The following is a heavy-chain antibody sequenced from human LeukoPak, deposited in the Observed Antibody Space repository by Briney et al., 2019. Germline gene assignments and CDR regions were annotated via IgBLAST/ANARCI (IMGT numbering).Heavy chain of an antibody. CDR3: ARDSSEIPPYSSSSTCFDY. CDR2: IYYSGST. CDR1: GYSISSGYY. Sequence: SETLSLTCTVSGYSISSGYYWGWIRQPPGKGLEWIGSIYYSGSTYYNPSLKSRVTISVDTSKNRFSLKLSSVTAADTAVYYCARDSSEIPPYSSSSTCFDYWGQGTLVTVSS. J-gene: IGHJ4*02. V-gene: IGHV4-38-2*02. D-gene: IGHD6-13*01.